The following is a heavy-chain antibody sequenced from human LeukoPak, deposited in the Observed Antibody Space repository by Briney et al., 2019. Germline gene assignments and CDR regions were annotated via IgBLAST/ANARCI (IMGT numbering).Heavy chain of an antibody. Sequence: SETLSLTCAVCGGSFSGYYWSWIRQPPGKGLEWIGEINQSGSTNYNPSLKSRVTISVDTSKIQFSLKLSSVTAADTAVYYCARGRDTAMVEHWGQGTLVTVSS. V-gene: IGHV4-34*01. J-gene: IGHJ1*01. CDR3: ARGRDTAMVEH. D-gene: IGHD5-18*01. CDR2: INQSGST. CDR1: GGSFSGYY.